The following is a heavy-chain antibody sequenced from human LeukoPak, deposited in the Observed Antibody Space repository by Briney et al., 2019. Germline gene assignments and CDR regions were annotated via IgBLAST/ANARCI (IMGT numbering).Heavy chain of an antibody. CDR1: GFTFSSYA. Sequence: GGSLRLSCAASGFTFSSYAMSWVRQAPGKGLEWVSAISGSGGSTYYADSVKGRFTISRDNSKNTLYLQMNSLRAEDTAVYYCAKNLPRMTTVVTCFYYWGQGTLVTVSS. V-gene: IGHV3-23*01. CDR2: ISGSGGST. CDR3: AKNLPRMTTVVTCFYY. D-gene: IGHD4-23*01. J-gene: IGHJ4*02.